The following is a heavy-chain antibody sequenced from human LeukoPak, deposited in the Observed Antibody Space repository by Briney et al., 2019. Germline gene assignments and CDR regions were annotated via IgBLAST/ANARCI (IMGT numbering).Heavy chain of an antibody. CDR2: IRSKAYGGTT. CDR3: TRAHTAGLGYCSSTSCYGDY. V-gene: IGHV3-49*04. Sequence: PGGSLRLSCTASGFTFGDYAMSWVRRAPGKGLEWVGFIRSKAYGGTTEYAASVKGRFTISRDDSKSIAYLQMNSLKTEDTAAYYCTRAHTAGLGYCSSTSCYGDYWGQGTLVTVSS. CDR1: GFTFGDYA. J-gene: IGHJ4*02. D-gene: IGHD2-2*01.